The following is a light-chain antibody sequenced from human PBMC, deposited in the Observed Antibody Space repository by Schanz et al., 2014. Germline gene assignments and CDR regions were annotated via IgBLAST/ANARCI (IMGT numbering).Light chain of an antibody. CDR3: CSYAGSSTWV. CDR1: SSDVGGYNY. CDR2: DVS. V-gene: IGLV2-14*01. J-gene: IGLJ3*02. Sequence: QSALTQPASVSGSPGQSITISCTGTSSDVGGYNYVSWYQQHPGKAPKLMIYDVSIRPSGVSNRFSASKSGNTASLTIFGLQTEDEADYYCCSYAGSSTWVFGGGTKLTVL.